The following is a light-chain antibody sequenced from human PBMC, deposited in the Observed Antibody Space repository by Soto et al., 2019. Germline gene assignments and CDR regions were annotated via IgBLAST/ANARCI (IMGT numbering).Light chain of an antibody. V-gene: IGKV3-15*01. CDR3: QQYGNSRGT. J-gene: IGKJ1*01. Sequence: DIVMTQSPATLSVSPGERATLSCGASQSVSSNLAWYQQKPGQAPRLLIYGASTRATGIPARFSGSGSGTDFTLTISGLEPEDFAVYYCQQYGNSRGTFGQGTKVDI. CDR1: QSVSSN. CDR2: GAS.